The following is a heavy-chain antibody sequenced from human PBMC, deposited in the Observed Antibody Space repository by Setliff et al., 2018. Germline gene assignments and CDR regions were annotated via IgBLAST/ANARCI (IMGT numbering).Heavy chain of an antibody. CDR3: ARGVSSGNSASGNFPNGGYLQQ. CDR2: INSNGGDT. CDR1: GYIFSDHY. J-gene: IGHJ1*01. Sequence: GASVKVSCKASGYIFSDHYMHWVRQAPGKGLEWMGWINSNGGDTNYAQTFEGRLTLTRDTSISTAYMELSGLRSDDAAVYYCARGVSSGNSASGNFPNGGYLQQWGQGTPVTVSS. V-gene: IGHV1-2*02. D-gene: IGHD3-22*01.